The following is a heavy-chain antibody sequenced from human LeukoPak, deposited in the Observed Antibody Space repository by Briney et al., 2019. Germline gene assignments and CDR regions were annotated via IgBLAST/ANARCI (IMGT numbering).Heavy chain of an antibody. V-gene: IGHV3-53*01. Sequence: PGGSLRLSRAASGFSVGTNYMTWVRQAPGKGLQWVSVIYSGDNTYYADSVKGRFTISRDTPKNTLYLQMNSLRAEDTAVYYCARDTGSGYCTGGRCRGAFDIWGQGTKVTVSS. D-gene: IGHD2-15*01. J-gene: IGHJ3*02. CDR3: ARDTGSGYCTGGRCRGAFDI. CDR1: GFSVGTNY. CDR2: IYSGDNT.